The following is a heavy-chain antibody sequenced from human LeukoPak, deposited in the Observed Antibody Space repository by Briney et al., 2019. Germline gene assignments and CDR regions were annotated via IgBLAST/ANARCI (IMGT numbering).Heavy chain of an antibody. V-gene: IGHV1-46*01. CDR1: GYTFTSYY. CDR3: ARDHHGIADMAY. CDR2: INPSGGGT. D-gene: IGHD6-13*01. J-gene: IGHJ4*02. Sequence: ASVKVSCKASGYTFTSYYIHWVRQAPGHGLEWMGIINPSGGGTSYAQKFQGIVTMTSDTSTSTVYMELSSLRSEDTAVDYCARDHHGIADMAYRGQGTLVIVSS.